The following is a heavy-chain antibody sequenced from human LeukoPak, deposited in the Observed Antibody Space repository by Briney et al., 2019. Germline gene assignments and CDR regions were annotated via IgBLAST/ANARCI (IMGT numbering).Heavy chain of an antibody. V-gene: IGHV1-69*13. CDR1: GGTFSSYA. D-gene: IGHD3-22*01. CDR3: ARWRQERYYYDSSGYYPQYYYGMDV. Sequence: SVKVSCKASGGTFSSYAISWVRQAPGQGLEWMGGIIPIFGTANYAQKFQGRVTITADESTSTAYMELRSLRSDDTAVYYCARWRQERYYYDSSGYYPQYYYGMDVWGQGTTVTVSS. J-gene: IGHJ6*02. CDR2: IIPIFGTA.